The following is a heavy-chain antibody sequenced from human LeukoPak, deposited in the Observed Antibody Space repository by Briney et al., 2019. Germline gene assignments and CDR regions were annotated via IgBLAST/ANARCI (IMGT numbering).Heavy chain of an antibody. CDR1: GFTFSSYG. CDR3: AKDGPAAAGSTWNYYYYYYMDV. J-gene: IGHJ6*03. D-gene: IGHD6-13*01. V-gene: IGHV3-33*06. Sequence: TGGSLRLSCAASGFTFSSYGMHWVRQAPGKGLEWVAVIWYVGSNKYYADFVKGRFTFSGQNYKNTLYLAKNPLIAEDTAVYYCAKDGPAAAGSTWNYYYYYYMDVWGKGTTVTVSS. CDR2: IWYVGSNK.